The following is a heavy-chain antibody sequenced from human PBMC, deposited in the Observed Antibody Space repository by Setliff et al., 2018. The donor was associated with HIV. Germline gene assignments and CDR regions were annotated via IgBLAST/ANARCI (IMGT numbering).Heavy chain of an antibody. CDR2: LNPSEGTT. CDR1: GFTFTTYY. CDR3: VRGYRSAWNSWFDA. Sequence: ASVKVSCKASGFTFTTYYIHWVRQAPGQGLEWMGILNPSEGTTSFAQKFQGRVTMTRDTSTSTVYMDLSSLRADDTAVYYCVRGYRSAWNSWFDAWGQGTRVTVSS. D-gene: IGHD6-19*01. V-gene: IGHV1-46*01. J-gene: IGHJ5*02.